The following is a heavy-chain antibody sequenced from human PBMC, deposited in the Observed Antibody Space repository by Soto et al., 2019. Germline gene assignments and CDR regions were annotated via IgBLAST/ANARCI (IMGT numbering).Heavy chain of an antibody. Sequence: SETLSLPCTVSGGSISSGGYYWSWIRRHPGKGLEWIGYIYYSGSTYYNPSLKSRVTISVDTSKNQFSLKLSSVTAADTAVYYCARGYRGSSYRSLYYYYYMDVWGKGTTVTVSS. CDR1: GGSISSGGYY. J-gene: IGHJ6*03. CDR2: IYYSGST. V-gene: IGHV4-31*03. D-gene: IGHD2-15*01. CDR3: ARGYRGSSYRSLYYYYYMDV.